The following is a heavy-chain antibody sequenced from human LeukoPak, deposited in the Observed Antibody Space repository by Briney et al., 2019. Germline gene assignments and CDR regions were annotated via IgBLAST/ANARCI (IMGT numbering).Heavy chain of an antibody. CDR1: GGTIRSYY. Sequence: SETLSLTCTVSGGTIRSYYWSWIRQPPGKGLEWIGYIYHSGSTSYNPSLKSRVTISVDTSKNQISLRLTSLTAADTAVYYCARRDSGGYCYFDLWGRGTLVTVSS. CDR2: IYHSGST. V-gene: IGHV4-59*01. J-gene: IGHJ2*01. CDR3: ARRDSGGYCYFDL. D-gene: IGHD6-19*01.